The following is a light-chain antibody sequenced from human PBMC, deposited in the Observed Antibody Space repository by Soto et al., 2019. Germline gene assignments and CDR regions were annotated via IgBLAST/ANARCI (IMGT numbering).Light chain of an antibody. CDR1: QDITND. V-gene: IGKV1-33*01. CDR3: QQYEDLPLT. J-gene: IGKJ4*01. CDR2: DAS. Sequence: DIQLTQSPSSLSASVGDRVTITCQASQDITNDLNWYQLKPAKAPKLLIFDASSVEAGVASRFSGSGSGTHFTFTISSLEPEDIATYHCQQYEDLPLTVGGGTKVDIK.